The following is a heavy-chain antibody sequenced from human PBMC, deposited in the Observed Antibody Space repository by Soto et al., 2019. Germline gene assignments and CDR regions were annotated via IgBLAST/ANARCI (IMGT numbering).Heavy chain of an antibody. Sequence: GGSLRLSCVASEFTFSSHWMSWVRQAPGKGLEWVANINQDGSENYYVDSVKGRFTISRDNAKNSLYLQMNSLRADDTAVYYCARETNLDYWGQGTLVTVSS. J-gene: IGHJ4*02. CDR2: INQDGSEN. CDR3: ARETNLDY. CDR1: EFTFSSHW. V-gene: IGHV3-7*01. D-gene: IGHD1-1*01.